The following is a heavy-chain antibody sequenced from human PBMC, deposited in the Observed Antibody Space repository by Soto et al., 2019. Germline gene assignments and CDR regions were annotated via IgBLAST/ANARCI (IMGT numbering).Heavy chain of an antibody. Sequence: QVQLVESGGGVVQPGRSLRLSCAASGFTFSSYGMHWVRQAPGKGLEWVAVIGYDGSNKYYADSVKGRFTISRDNSKNTLYLQMNSLRAEDTAVYYCARECSGGSCYDAFDIWGQGTMVTVSS. J-gene: IGHJ3*02. CDR3: ARECSGGSCYDAFDI. D-gene: IGHD2-15*01. CDR1: GFTFSSYG. V-gene: IGHV3-33*01. CDR2: IGYDGSNK.